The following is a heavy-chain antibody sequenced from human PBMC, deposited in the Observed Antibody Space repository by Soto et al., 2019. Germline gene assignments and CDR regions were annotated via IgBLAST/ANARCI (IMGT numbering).Heavy chain of an antibody. D-gene: IGHD3-3*01. Sequence: GGSLRLSCAASGFTFSSYAMSWVRQAPGKGLEWVSAISGSGGSTYYADSVKGRFTISRDNSKNTLYLQMNSLRAEDTAVYYCAKPPDLRFLEWLFHYWGQGTLVTVSS. CDR2: ISGSGGST. V-gene: IGHV3-23*01. CDR3: AKPPDLRFLEWLFHY. J-gene: IGHJ4*02. CDR1: GFTFSSYA.